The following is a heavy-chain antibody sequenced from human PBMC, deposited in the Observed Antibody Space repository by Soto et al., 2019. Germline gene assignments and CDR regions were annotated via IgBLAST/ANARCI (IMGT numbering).Heavy chain of an antibody. J-gene: IGHJ6*02. CDR3: ARDDYYYYYGMDV. CDR1: GGTFSSYT. V-gene: IGHV1-69*08. Sequence: QVQLVQSGAEVKKPGSSVKVSCKASGGTFSSYTISWVRQAPGQGLEWMGRIIPILGIANYAPKFQGRVTSTADKATSTGYMELSSLSSDDTAVYYCARDDYYYYYGMDVWGQGTTVIVSS. CDR2: IIPILGIA.